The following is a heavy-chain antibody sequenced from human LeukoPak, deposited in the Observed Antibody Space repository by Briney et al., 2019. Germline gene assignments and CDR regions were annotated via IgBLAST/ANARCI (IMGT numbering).Heavy chain of an antibody. J-gene: IGHJ4*02. CDR2: IYTSGST. CDR1: GGSISSGSYY. V-gene: IGHV4-61*02. CDR3: ASVEGSEGPFDY. Sequence: PSETLSLTCTVSGGSISSGSYYWSWIRQPAGKGLEWIGRIYTSGSTNYNPSLKSRVTISVDTSKNQFSLKLSSVTAADTAVYYCASVEGSEGPFDYWGQGTLVTVSS.